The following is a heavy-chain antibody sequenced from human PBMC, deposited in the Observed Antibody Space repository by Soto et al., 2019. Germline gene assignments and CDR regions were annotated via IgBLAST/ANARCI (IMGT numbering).Heavy chain of an antibody. Sequence: ASVKVSCKASGYTFTSYDMHWVLQAPGQGLEWMGIINPSGGSTSYAQKFQGRVTMTRDTSTSTVYMELSSLRSEDTAVYYCAGDSRGDGYYSYVMDVWGQRTTVPVS. V-gene: IGHV1-46*01. J-gene: IGHJ6*02. CDR2: INPSGGST. CDR3: AGDSRGDGYYSYVMDV. CDR1: GYTFTSYD.